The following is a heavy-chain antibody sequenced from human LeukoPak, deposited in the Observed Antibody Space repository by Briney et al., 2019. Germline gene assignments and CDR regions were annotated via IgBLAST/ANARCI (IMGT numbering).Heavy chain of an antibody. CDR1: GYTFTGYY. D-gene: IGHD3-10*01. V-gene: IGHV1-2*02. J-gene: IGHJ4*02. CDR2: INPNSGGT. CDR3: ARDGGRVTMVRGVILYFDY. Sequence: ASVKVSCKASGYTFTGYYMHWVRQAPGQGLEWMGWINPNSGGTNYAQKFQGRVTMTRDTSISTAYMELSGLRSDDTAVYYCARDGGRVTMVRGVILYFDYWGQGTLVTVSS.